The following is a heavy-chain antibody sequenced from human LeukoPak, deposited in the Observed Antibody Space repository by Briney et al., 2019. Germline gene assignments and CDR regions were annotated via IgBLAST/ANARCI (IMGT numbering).Heavy chain of an antibody. D-gene: IGHD1-26*01. CDR1: GFTFSNYW. V-gene: IGHV3-74*01. CDR3: TRDLGVRGNS. CDR2: VNSNESII. J-gene: IGHJ4*02. Sequence: PGGSLRLSCAASGFTFSNYWMHWVRQAPGKGLVWVSRVNSNESIITYADPVKGRFIISRDNAKNTLYLQMNSLRAEDTAVYYCTRDLGVRGNSWGQGTLVTVSS.